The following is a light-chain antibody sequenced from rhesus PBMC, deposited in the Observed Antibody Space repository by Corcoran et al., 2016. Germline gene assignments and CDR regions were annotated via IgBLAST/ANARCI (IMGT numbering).Light chain of an antibody. CDR3: QHGYGTPLT. J-gene: IGKJ4*01. V-gene: IGKV1-74*01. Sequence: DIQMTQSPSSLSASVGDRVTITCRASENVNNYLNWYQQNPGKAPKHLSYKESNLQSGVPSRVSGSGSGTDYTFTISSLQPEDVATYYCQHGYGTPLTFGGGTKVEIK. CDR1: ENVNNY. CDR2: KES.